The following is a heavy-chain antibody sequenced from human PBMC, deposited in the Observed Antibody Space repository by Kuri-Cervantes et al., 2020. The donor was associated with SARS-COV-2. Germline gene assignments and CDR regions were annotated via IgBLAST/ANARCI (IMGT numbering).Heavy chain of an antibody. CDR3: AKGYYDSSGYRTLDY. V-gene: IGHV3-30*18. Sequence: GESLKISCATSGFSFSNYGMHWVRQAPGKGLEWVAVISYDGSNKYYADSVKGRFTISRDNSKNTLYLQMNSLRAEDTAVYYCAKGYYDSSGYRTLDYWGQGTLVTVSS. D-gene: IGHD3-22*01. CDR1: GFSFSNYG. J-gene: IGHJ4*02. CDR2: ISYDGSNK.